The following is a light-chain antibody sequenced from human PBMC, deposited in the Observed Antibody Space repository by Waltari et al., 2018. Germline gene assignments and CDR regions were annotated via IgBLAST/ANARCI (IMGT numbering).Light chain of an antibody. CDR1: QGIINY. V-gene: IGKV1-16*01. J-gene: IGKJ1*01. CDR2: YAS. CDR3: KQHNSYPRT. Sequence: DIQMTQSPSSLSASVGDTVTITCRASQGIINYLAWYQQKPGKAPKPLIYYASNLESGVPSRFSGSGSGTDFTLNISSLQPEDFATYYCKQHNSYPRTFGQGTKVEIK.